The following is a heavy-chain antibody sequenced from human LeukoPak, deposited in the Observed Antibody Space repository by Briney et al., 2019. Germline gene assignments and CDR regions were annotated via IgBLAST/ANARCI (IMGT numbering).Heavy chain of an antibody. J-gene: IGHJ4*02. V-gene: IGHV3-23*01. D-gene: IGHD6-13*01. CDR1: GFTFSTYG. CDR2: ISGSGATT. Sequence: GGSLRLSCAASGFTFSTYGMTWVRQAPGKGLEWVSAISGSGATTYYADSVKGRFTISRDNSKTTLYLQMNSLRAEDTAVCYCAKGSRPIDYWGQGTLVTVSS. CDR3: AKGSRPIDY.